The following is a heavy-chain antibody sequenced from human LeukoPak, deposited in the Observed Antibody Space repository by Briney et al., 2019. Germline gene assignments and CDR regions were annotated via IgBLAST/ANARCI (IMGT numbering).Heavy chain of an antibody. J-gene: IGHJ4*02. CDR3: ARGDYASGNFFDY. CDR2: IYYSGST. Sequence: SETLPLTCTVSGGSVSSGGYYWSWIRQHPGQGLEWIGYIYYSGSTYYNPSLQSRVTISVDTSKNQFSLKLSSVTAADTAVYYCARGDYASGNFFDYWGQGTLVAVSS. CDR1: GGSVSSGGYY. D-gene: IGHD3-10*01. V-gene: IGHV4-31*03.